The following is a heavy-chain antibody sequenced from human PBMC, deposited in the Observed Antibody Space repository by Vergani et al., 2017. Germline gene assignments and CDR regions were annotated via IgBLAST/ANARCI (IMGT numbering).Heavy chain of an antibody. CDR2: IKQDGSEK. Sequence: EVQLVESGGGLVQPGGSLRLSCAASGFTFSSYWMSWVRQAPGKGLEWVANIKQDGSEKYYVDSVKGRFTISRDNAKNSLYLQMNSLRAEDTAVYYCARDRTYGYSGYDWSDGSYFDYWGQGTLVTVSS. J-gene: IGHJ4*02. V-gene: IGHV3-7*03. CDR1: GFTFSSYW. CDR3: ARDRTYGYSGYDWSDGSYFDY. D-gene: IGHD5-12*01.